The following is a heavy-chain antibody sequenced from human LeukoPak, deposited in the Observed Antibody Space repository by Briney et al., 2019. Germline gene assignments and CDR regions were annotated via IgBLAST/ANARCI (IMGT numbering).Heavy chain of an antibody. D-gene: IGHD1-26*01. Sequence: PSETLSLTCTVSGGSISSSSYYWGWIRQPPGKGLEWIGSIYYSGSTYYNPSLKSRVTISVDTSKNQFSLKLSSVTAADTAVYYCARGPSGSLFDPWGQGTLVTVSS. CDR3: ARGPSGSLFDP. J-gene: IGHJ5*02. V-gene: IGHV4-39*07. CDR1: GGSISSSSYY. CDR2: IYYSGST.